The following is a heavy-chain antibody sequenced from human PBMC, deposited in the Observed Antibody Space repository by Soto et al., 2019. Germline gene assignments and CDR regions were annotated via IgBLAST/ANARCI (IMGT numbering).Heavy chain of an antibody. V-gene: IGHV5-10-1*01. Sequence: GESLKISCKASGYSFTNYWITWMRQTPGKGLECMGMIDPSDSYSNYSPSFQGHVTMSVDKSISSAYLQFSSLKASDTAMYYCARHRDILSGYSAADTWGQGTQVTVSS. CDR1: GYSFTNYW. D-gene: IGHD3-9*01. CDR2: IDPSDSYS. CDR3: ARHRDILSGYSAADT. J-gene: IGHJ5*02.